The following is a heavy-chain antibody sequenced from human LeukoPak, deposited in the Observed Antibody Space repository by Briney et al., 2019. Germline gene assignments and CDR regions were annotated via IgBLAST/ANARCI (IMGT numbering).Heavy chain of an antibody. CDR1: GFTFSSYG. Sequence: PGGSLRLSCAASGFTFSSYGMHWVRQAPGKGLEWVAFIRYDGSNKYYADSVKGRFTISRDNSKNTLYLQMNSLRAEDTAVYYCAKSGGYSYGYPFDYWGQGTLVTVSS. D-gene: IGHD5-18*01. CDR2: IRYDGSNK. J-gene: IGHJ4*02. V-gene: IGHV3-30*02. CDR3: AKSGGYSYGYPFDY.